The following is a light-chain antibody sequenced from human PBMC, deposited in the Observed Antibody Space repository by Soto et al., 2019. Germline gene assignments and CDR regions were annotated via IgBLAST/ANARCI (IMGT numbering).Light chain of an antibody. CDR1: SSDVGSYNY. CDR3: SSYTDSSTL. V-gene: IGLV2-14*01. J-gene: IGLJ1*01. Sequence: QSALTQPASVSGSPGQSITISCTGTSSDVGSYNYVSWYQQHPGKAPKLMIYGVSDRPSGISSRFSGSKSGNTASLTISGLQTEDEADYYCSSYTDSSTLFGTGNKVTVL. CDR2: GVS.